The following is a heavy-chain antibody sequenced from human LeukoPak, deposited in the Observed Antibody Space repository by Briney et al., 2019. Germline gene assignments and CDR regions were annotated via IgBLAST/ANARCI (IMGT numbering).Heavy chain of an antibody. CDR2: IFPYSGDT. J-gene: IGHJ4*02. Sequence: APGXXXEWVGRIFPYSGDTDYAQNFQGRVTMTRDTSITTAYMELSSLGSDDTAVYYCASGHSNPLGYWGQGTLVTVSS. CDR3: ASGHSNPLGY. V-gene: IGHV1-2*06. D-gene: IGHD7-27*01.